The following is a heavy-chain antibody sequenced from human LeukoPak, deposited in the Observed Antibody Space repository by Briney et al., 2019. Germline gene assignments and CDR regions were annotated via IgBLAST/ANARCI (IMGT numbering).Heavy chain of an antibody. J-gene: IGHJ4*02. Sequence: GGSLRLSCAASGFTFSSYAMSWVRQAPGKGLEWVSAISDSGGSTYYPDSVKGRFTISRDNSKNTLYLQMNSLRAEDTAVYYCAKERTRRRPGSGYYYVYFDYWGQGTLVTVSS. CDR3: AKERTRRRPGSGYYYVYFDY. D-gene: IGHD3-22*01. CDR1: GFTFSSYA. CDR2: ISDSGGST. V-gene: IGHV3-23*01.